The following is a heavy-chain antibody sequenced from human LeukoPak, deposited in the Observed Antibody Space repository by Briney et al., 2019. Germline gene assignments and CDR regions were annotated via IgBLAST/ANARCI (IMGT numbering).Heavy chain of an antibody. Sequence: SETLSLACTVSGGSISSSSYYWGWIRQPPGKGLEWIGSIYYSGSTYYNPSLKSRVTISVDTSKNQFSLKLSSVTAADTAVYYCARDSRGVDYGMDVWGQGTTVTVSS. V-gene: IGHV4-39*07. CDR2: IYYSGST. D-gene: IGHD3-3*01. CDR3: ARDSRGVDYGMDV. CDR1: GGSISSSSYY. J-gene: IGHJ6*02.